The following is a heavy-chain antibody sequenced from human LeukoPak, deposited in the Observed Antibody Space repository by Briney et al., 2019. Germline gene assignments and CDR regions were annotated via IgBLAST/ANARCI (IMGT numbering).Heavy chain of an antibody. CDR2: ISYDGSNE. V-gene: IGHV3-30*04. Sequence: GRSLRLSCAASGFTFSSYVMHWVRQAPGKGLEWVAIISYDGSNEYYADSVKGRFTISRDNSKNTLYLQMNSLRAEDTAVYYCAKDRAAAAGYYFDYWGQGTLVTVSS. CDR3: AKDRAAAAGYYFDY. J-gene: IGHJ4*02. CDR1: GFTFSSYV. D-gene: IGHD6-13*01.